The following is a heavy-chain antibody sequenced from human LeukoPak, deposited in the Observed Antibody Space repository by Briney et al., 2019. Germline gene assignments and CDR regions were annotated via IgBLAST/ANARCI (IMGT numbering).Heavy chain of an antibody. J-gene: IGHJ5*02. CDR3: ARGGGYNWFDP. V-gene: IGHV4-34*01. CDR1: GGSFSGYY. Sequence: MSSETLSLTCAVYGGSFSGYYWSWIRQPPGKGLEWIGEINHSGSTNYNPSLKSRVTVSVDTSKNQFSLKVSSVTAADTAVYYCARGGGYNWFDPWGQGTLVTVSS. CDR2: INHSGST.